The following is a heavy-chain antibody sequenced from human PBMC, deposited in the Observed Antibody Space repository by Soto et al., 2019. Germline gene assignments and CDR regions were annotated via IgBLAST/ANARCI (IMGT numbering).Heavy chain of an antibody. J-gene: IGHJ4*02. CDR3: AKPNRPRIRGSTNYFDY. Sequence: GGSLRLSCAASGFTFSSYGMHWVRQAPGKGLEWVAVISYDGSNKYYADSVKGRFTISRDNSKNTLYLQMNSLRAEDTAVYYCAKPNRPRIRGSTNYFDYWGQGTLVTVSS. CDR2: ISYDGSNK. V-gene: IGHV3-30*18. CDR1: GFTFSSYG. D-gene: IGHD2-2*01.